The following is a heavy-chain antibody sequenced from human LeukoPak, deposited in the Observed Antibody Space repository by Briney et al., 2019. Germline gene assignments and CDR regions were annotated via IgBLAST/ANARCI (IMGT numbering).Heavy chain of an antibody. CDR2: ISAYNGNT. CDR3: AREAVTMVRGVPDYYYYMDV. J-gene: IGHJ6*03. V-gene: IGHV1-18*01. D-gene: IGHD3-10*01. CDR1: GYTFTSYG. Sequence: GASVKVSCKASGYTFTSYGISWVRQAPGQGLEWMGWISAYNGNTNYAQKLQGRVTMTTDTSTSTAYMELRSLRSDDTAVYYCAREAVTMVRGVPDYYYYMDVWGKGTTVTVSS.